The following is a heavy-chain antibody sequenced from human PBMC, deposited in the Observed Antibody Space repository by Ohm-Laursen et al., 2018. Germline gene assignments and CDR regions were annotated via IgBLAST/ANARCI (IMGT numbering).Heavy chain of an antibody. V-gene: IGHV4-39*01. D-gene: IGHD3-3*01. Sequence: PETLSLTCSVSGGSISSSSYCWGWIRQPPGKGLEWIGNIYYSGSTYYNPSLRSRLTVSVDTSKNQFSLKLSSVTATDTAVYYCARAFWNGYNDAFDVWGQGTMVTVSS. CDR3: ARAFWNGYNDAFDV. J-gene: IGHJ3*01. CDR1: GGSISSSSYC. CDR2: IYYSGST.